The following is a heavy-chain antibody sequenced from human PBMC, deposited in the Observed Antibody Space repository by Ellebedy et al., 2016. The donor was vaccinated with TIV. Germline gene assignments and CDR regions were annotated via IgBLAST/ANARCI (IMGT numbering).Heavy chain of an antibody. CDR2: IGTAGDT. V-gene: IGHV3-13*01. CDR3: ARIYRSYYFDY. Sequence: GGSLRLSCAASGFTFSSYDMHWVRQATGKGLEWVSAIGTAGDTYYPGSVKGRFTISRDNSKNTVYLQMNSLRVEDTAVYYCARIYRSYYFDYWGQGTLVTVSS. D-gene: IGHD4-11*01. J-gene: IGHJ4*02. CDR1: GFTFSSYD.